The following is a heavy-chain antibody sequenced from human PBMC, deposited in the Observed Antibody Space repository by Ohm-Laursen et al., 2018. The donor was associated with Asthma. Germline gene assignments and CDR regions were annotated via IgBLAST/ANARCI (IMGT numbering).Heavy chain of an antibody. CDR3: AREGCRSSSCESRHNWYDP. V-gene: IGHV4-59*01. CDR1: GASISSYY. CDR2: IYYTGST. D-gene: IGHD2-2*01. Sequence: TLSLTWAVSGASISSYYWSWFRQPPGKGLEWIGYIYYTGSTTYNPSLKSRVAMAVDTTKNEISLKLSSVTAADTAVYYCAREGCRSSSCESRHNWYDPWGQGTLVTVSS. J-gene: IGHJ5*02.